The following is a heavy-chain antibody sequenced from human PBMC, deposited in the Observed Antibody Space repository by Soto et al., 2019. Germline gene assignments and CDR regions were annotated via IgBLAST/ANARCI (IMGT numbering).Heavy chain of an antibody. V-gene: IGHV3-23*01. CDR2: ISGSGGST. D-gene: IGHD6-6*01. CDR1: GFTFSSYA. Sequence: EVQLLESGGGLVQPGGSLRLSCAASGFTFSSYAMSWVRQAPGKGLEWVSAISGSGGSTYYADSVKGRFTISRDNSKNTLYLQMNSLRAEDTAVYYCAKDFAIGPPESIAARPFDYWGQGTLVTVSS. J-gene: IGHJ4*02. CDR3: AKDFAIGPPESIAARPFDY.